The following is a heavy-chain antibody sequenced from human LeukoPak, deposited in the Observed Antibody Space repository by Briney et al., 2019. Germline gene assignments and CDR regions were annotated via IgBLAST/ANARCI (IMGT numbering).Heavy chain of an antibody. Sequence: GGSLRLSCTASDFTFSTYWVHWVRQARGKGLIWVARIPPEASRTTYADSVKGRFTISRDNAKNTVYLQMNSLRVDDTAIYFCAGEFSGAREVWGQGTMVTVSS. J-gene: IGHJ3*01. V-gene: IGHV3-74*01. CDR3: AGEFSGAREV. D-gene: IGHD3-10*01. CDR2: IPPEASRT. CDR1: DFTFSTYW.